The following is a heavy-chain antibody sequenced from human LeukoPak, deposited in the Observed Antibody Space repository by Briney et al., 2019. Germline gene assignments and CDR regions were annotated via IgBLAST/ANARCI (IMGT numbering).Heavy chain of an antibody. CDR2: INHSGST. Sequence: SETLSLTCAVYGGSFSGYYWSWIRQPPGKGLEWIGEINHSGSTNYNPSLKGRVTISVDTSKNQFSLKLSSVTAADTAVYYCARTKSGYDPHRRGGYFDYWGQGTLVTVSS. CDR1: GGSFSGYY. D-gene: IGHD5-12*01. J-gene: IGHJ4*02. V-gene: IGHV4-34*01. CDR3: ARTKSGYDPHRRGGYFDY.